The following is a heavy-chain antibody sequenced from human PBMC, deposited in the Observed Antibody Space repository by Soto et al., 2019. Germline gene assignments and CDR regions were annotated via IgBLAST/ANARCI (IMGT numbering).Heavy chain of an antibody. Sequence: GASVKVSCKASGYTFTSYYMHWVRQAPGQGLEWMGIINPSGGSTSYAQKFQGRVTMTRDTSTSTVYMELSSLRSEDTAVYYCARDWGLGDILTGRQYYFDYWGQGTLVTVSS. CDR1: GYTFTSYY. CDR3: ARDWGLGDILTGRQYYFDY. D-gene: IGHD3-9*01. J-gene: IGHJ4*02. V-gene: IGHV1-46*01. CDR2: INPSGGST.